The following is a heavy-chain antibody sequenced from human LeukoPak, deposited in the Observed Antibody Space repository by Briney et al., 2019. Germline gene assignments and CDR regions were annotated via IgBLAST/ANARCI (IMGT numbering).Heavy chain of an antibody. Sequence: GGSLRLSCAASEFTFSSYAMSWVRQAPGKGLEWVSAISGSGGTTYYADSVKGRFTISRDNSKNTLYLQMNSLRAEDTAVYYCAKVNRVLWFGELLSALDYWGQGTLVTVSS. CDR1: EFTFSSYA. D-gene: IGHD3-10*01. V-gene: IGHV3-23*01. CDR2: ISGSGGTT. CDR3: AKVNRVLWFGELLSALDY. J-gene: IGHJ4*02.